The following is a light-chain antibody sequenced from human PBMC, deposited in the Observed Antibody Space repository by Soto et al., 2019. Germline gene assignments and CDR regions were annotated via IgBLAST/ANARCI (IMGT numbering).Light chain of an antibody. Sequence: DIQMTQSPSTLSASVGDRVTITCRASQSISSWLAWYQQEPGKAPKLLIYAATSLQRGVPSRFSGSGSGTDFTVTINSLQPEDFATYYCQQSYTTPVTFGQGTRLEIK. CDR1: QSISSW. V-gene: IGKV1-39*01. J-gene: IGKJ5*01. CDR3: QQSYTTPVT. CDR2: AAT.